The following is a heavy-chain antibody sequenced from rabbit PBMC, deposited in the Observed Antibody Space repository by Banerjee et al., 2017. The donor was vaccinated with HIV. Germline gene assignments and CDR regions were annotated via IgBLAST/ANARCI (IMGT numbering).Heavy chain of an antibody. Sequence: QSLEESGGDLVKPGASLTLTCTASGFTLSSYWMCWVRQAPGKGLELIACIYTSSGGTDYASWVNGRFTISKTSSTTVTLQMTSLTAADTATYFCARGYAKGVTRLDLWGPGTLVTVS. V-gene: IGHV1S40*01. D-gene: IGHD6-1*01. J-gene: IGHJ3*01. CDR2: IYTSSGGT. CDR1: GFTLSSYW. CDR3: ARGYAKGVTRLDL.